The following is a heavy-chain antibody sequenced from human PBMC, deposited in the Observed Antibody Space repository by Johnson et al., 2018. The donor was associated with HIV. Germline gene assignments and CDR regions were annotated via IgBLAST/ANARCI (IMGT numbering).Heavy chain of an antibody. CDR2: INSDGGST. V-gene: IGHV3-74*01. CDR3: ARVEAAAGDAFDI. CDR1: GFTFSSYW. D-gene: IGHD6-13*01. Sequence: VQLVESGGGLVQPGGSLRLSCAASGFTFSSYWMHWVRQGPGKGPVWVSRINSDGGSTAYGVSVRGRLTISRDNSKKTLYLQMNSLRAEDTAVYYCARVEAAAGDAFDIWGQGTMVTVSS. J-gene: IGHJ3*02.